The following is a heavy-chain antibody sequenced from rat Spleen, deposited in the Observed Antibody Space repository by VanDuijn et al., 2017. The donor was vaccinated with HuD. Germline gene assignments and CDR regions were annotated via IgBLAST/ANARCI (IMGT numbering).Heavy chain of an antibody. CDR1: GFTFSNYG. CDR2: ITNSGGST. D-gene: IGHD1-7*01. CDR3: ARHAVYGSYWYFDF. V-gene: IGHV5S13*01. Sequence: EVQLVESGGGLVQPGRSLKLSCAASGFTFSNYGMAWVRQAPTKGLEWVASITNSGGSTYYRDSVKGRFTISRDNAKSSLYLQMDSLRSEDTATYYCARHAVYGSYWYFDFWGPGTMVTVSS. J-gene: IGHJ1*01.